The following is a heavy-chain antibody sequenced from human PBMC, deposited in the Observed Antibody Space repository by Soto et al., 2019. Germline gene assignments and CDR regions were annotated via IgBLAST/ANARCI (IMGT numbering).Heavy chain of an antibody. D-gene: IGHD6-19*01. CDR3: TRFAYSSGWYFDY. CDR1: GFTFSGPA. V-gene: IGHV3-73*01. J-gene: IGHJ4*02. CDR2: IRSKANNYAT. Sequence: GGSLRLSCAASGFTFSGPAMHWVRQASGKGLEWVGRIRSKANNYATEYAASVKGRFTISRGDSKNTAYLQMNSLKTEDTAVYYCTRFAYSSGWYFDYWGQGT.